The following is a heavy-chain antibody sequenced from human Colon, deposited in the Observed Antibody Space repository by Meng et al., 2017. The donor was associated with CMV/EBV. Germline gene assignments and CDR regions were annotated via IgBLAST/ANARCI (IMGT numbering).Heavy chain of an antibody. V-gene: IGHV3-30*02. D-gene: IGHD6-19*01. CDR3: AKDLKAYSSGWSSDY. Sequence: GGSLRLSCAASGFTFNIYDIHWVRQAPGKGLEWVAVMRLHGSNEYYADSVKGRFSVSRDNSKSTLYLQMNSLKPEDTAVYFCAKDLKAYSSGWSSDYWGQGTLVTVSS. CDR1: GFTFNIYD. CDR2: MRLHGSNE. J-gene: IGHJ4*02.